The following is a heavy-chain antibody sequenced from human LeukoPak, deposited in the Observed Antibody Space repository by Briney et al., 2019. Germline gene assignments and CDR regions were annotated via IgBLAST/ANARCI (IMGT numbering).Heavy chain of an antibody. Sequence: GGSLRLSCAASGFTFSSYGMPWVRQAPGKGLEWVAVIWYDGSNKYYADSVKGRFTISRDNSKNTLYLQMNSLRAEDTAVYYCAKEEQQLVNYYYYYGMDVWGQGTTVTVSS. D-gene: IGHD6-13*01. J-gene: IGHJ6*02. V-gene: IGHV3-33*06. CDR1: GFTFSSYG. CDR3: AKEEQQLVNYYYYYGMDV. CDR2: IWYDGSNK.